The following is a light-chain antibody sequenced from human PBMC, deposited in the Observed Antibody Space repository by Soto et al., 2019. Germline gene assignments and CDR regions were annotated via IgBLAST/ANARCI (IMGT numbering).Light chain of an antibody. V-gene: IGLV1-47*01. CDR3: AAWDDSRSVPPV. CDR2: RNN. J-gene: IGLJ1*01. Sequence: QSVLTQPPSASGTPGQRVTISCSGSSSNIGSNYVYWYQQLPGTAPKLLIYRNNQRPSGVPDRFSGSKSGTSASLAISGLRSEDEADYYCAAWDDSRSVPPVFGTGTKLTVL. CDR1: SSNIGSNY.